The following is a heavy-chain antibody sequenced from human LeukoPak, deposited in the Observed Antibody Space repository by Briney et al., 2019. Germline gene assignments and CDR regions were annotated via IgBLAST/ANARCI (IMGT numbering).Heavy chain of an antibody. CDR1: VYTFSGYY. CDR2: INPNSGGT. Sequence: ASVKVSCTASVYTFSGYYMHWVRQAPGQGLERMGWINPNSGGTNYAQKFQGRVTMTRDTSISTAYMELSRVRSDDTAVYYCARASYYDVLTCPSCSDNWGQGTLVTVSS. V-gene: IGHV1-2*02. J-gene: IGHJ4*02. D-gene: IGHD3-9*01. CDR3: ARASYYDVLTCPSCSDN.